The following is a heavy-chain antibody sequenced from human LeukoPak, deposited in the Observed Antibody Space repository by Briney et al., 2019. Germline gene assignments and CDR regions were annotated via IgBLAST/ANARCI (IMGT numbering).Heavy chain of an antibody. J-gene: IGHJ6*02. Sequence: ASVKVSCKASGGTFSSYAISWVRQAPGQGLEWVGGIIPIFGTANYARKFQGRVTITADESTSTAYMELSSLRSEDTAVYYCASPANRVYGSYYGMDVWGQGTTVTVSS. CDR3: ASPANRVYGSYYGMDV. V-gene: IGHV1-69*13. CDR1: GGTFSSYA. CDR2: IIPIFGTA. D-gene: IGHD1-14*01.